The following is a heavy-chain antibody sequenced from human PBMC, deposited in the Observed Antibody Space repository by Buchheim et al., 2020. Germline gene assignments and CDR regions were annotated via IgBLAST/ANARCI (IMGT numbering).Heavy chain of an antibody. CDR3: AKKYYYDSSGYLLHIDY. CDR2: IRGSGGST. Sequence: EVQLVESGGGLVQPGGSLRLSCAASGFTFSNYAMSWVRRAPGKGLEWVSAIRGSGGSTYYADSAKGRFTISRDNSKNTLYLQMNSLRAEDTAVYYCAKKYYYDSSGYLLHIDYWGQGTL. CDR1: GFTFSNYA. V-gene: IGHV3-23*04. D-gene: IGHD3-22*01. J-gene: IGHJ4*02.